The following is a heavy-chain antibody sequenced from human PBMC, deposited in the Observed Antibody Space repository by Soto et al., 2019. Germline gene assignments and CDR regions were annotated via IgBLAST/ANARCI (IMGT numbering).Heavy chain of an antibody. CDR3: ARAVAVPADFDY. CDR1: GYTYTCYA. Sequence: GASVKVSFKAPGYTYTCYAMRWVLLAPGQRLEWMGWINAGNGNTKYSQKFQGRVTFTRDTSASTAYMELSSLRSDASAVYYCARAVAVPADFDYWRQRTLVTVSS. J-gene: IGHJ4*02. V-gene: IGHV1-3*01. CDR2: INAGNGNT. D-gene: IGHD6-19*01.